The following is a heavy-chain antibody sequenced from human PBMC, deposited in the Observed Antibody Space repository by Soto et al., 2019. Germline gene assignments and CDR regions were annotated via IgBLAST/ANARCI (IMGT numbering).Heavy chain of an antibody. D-gene: IGHD3-10*01. J-gene: IGHJ4*02. CDR2: INHSGST. CDR3: ARVGDGSGSYYNFDY. Sequence: SETLSLTCAVYGGSFSGYYWSWIRQPPGKGLEWIGEINHSGSTNYNPSLKSRVTISVDTSKNQFSLKLSSVTAADTAVYYCARVGDGSGSYYNFDYWGQGTLVTVSS. CDR1: GGSFSGYY. V-gene: IGHV4-34*01.